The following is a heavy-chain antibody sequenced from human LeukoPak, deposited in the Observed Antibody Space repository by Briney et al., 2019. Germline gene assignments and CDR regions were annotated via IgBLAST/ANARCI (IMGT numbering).Heavy chain of an antibody. D-gene: IGHD3-22*01. Sequence: GGSLRLSCAASGFTFDDYGMSWVRQAPGKGLEWVSGINWNGGSTGYADSVKGRFTISRDNAKNSLYLQTNSLRAEDTALYYCARDRRYYYDSSGYPEYFQHWGLGTLVTVSS. CDR2: INWNGGST. CDR3: ARDRRYYYDSSGYPEYFQH. V-gene: IGHV3-20*04. CDR1: GFTFDDYG. J-gene: IGHJ1*01.